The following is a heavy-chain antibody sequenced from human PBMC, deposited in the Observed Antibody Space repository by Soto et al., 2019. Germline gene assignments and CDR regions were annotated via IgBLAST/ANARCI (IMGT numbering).Heavy chain of an antibody. J-gene: IGHJ4*02. CDR3: ASDGVRGSLDH. CDR1: GFTFSNSG. D-gene: IGHD3-10*01. CDR2: MNPVDGEK. V-gene: IGHV3-7*01. Sequence: EVQLLESGGGLVQPGGSLRLSCTASGFTFSNSGMSWVRQAPGKGLEWVAEMNPVDGEKYYVDSVKGRFTVSRDNATNSPYVQMRSLRLDGTSLCYSASDGVRGSLDHWGLGTLGPVS.